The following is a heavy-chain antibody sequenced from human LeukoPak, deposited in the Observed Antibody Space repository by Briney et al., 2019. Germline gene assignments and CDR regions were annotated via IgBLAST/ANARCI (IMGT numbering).Heavy chain of an antibody. V-gene: IGHV4-38-2*02. CDR3: ARARVNYDFWSGFEPATNWFDP. CDR2: IYHSGST. CDR1: GYSISSGYY. J-gene: IGHJ5*02. Sequence: SETLSLTCTVSGYSISSGYYWGWIRQPPGKGLEWIGSIYHSGSTYYNPSLKSRVTISVDTCKNQFSLKLSSVTAADTAVYYCARARVNYDFWSGFEPATNWFDPWGHGTLVTVSS. D-gene: IGHD3-3*01.